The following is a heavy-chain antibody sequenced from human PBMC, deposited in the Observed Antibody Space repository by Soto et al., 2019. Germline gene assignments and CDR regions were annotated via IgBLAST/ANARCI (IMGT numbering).Heavy chain of an antibody. Sequence: QVTLKESGPVLVKPTETLTLTCTVSGFSLSNARMGVSWIRQPPGKALEWLAHIFSNDEKSYSTSLKSRLTISQENSKSQVVLTMTNMDPVDTATDYCARLLGWFGELSYYYFDSWGQGTLVTVSS. J-gene: IGHJ4*02. D-gene: IGHD3-10*01. CDR3: ARLLGWFGELSYYYFDS. V-gene: IGHV2-26*01. CDR1: GFSLSNARMG. CDR2: IFSNDEK.